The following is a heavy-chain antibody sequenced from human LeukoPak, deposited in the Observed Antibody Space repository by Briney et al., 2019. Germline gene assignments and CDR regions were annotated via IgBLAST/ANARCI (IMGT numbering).Heavy chain of an antibody. J-gene: IGHJ4*02. D-gene: IGHD5-18*01. CDR3: ARDLDTAMVSFDY. V-gene: IGHV1-2*02. Sequence: GASVKVSCKASGYTFTGYYMHWVRQAPGQGLEWMGWINPNSGGTNYAQKFQGRVTMTRDTSISTAYMELSRLGSDDTAVYYCARDLDTAMVSFDYWGQGTLVTVSS. CDR2: INPNSGGT. CDR1: GYTFTGYY.